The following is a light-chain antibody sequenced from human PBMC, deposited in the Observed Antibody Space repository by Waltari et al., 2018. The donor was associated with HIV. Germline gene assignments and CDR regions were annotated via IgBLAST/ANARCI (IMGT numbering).Light chain of an antibody. CDR1: QSVSSY. CDR2: DAS. J-gene: IGKJ4*02. Sequence: EIVLTQSPATLSLSPGGRAPLSCGASQSVSSYLAGYQQKPGQAPRLLIYDASNRATGIPARYSGSGTGTDFTLTSSSLEPEDCAVCYGRQRSNWGLVTFCGGTKVEI. V-gene: IGKV3-11*01. CDR3: RQRSNWGLVT.